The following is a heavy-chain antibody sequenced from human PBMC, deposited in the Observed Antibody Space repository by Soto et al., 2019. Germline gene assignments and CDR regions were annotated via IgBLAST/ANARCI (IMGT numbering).Heavy chain of an antibody. Sequence: PSETLSLTCTVSGGSISSYYWSWIRQPPGKGLEWIGYIYYSGSTNYNPSLKSRVTISVDTSKNQFSLKLSSVTAVDTAVYYCARVGLTMVRGVIITANWFDPWGQGTLVTVSS. D-gene: IGHD3-10*01. J-gene: IGHJ5*02. V-gene: IGHV4-59*01. CDR3: ARVGLTMVRGVIITANWFDP. CDR2: IYYSGST. CDR1: GGSISSYY.